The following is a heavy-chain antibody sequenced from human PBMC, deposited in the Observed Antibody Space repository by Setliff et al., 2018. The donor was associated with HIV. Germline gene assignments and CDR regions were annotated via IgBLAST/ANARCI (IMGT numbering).Heavy chain of an antibody. CDR3: ASANWNYLGYWFDP. D-gene: IGHD1-7*01. V-gene: IGHV4-34*01. CDR1: GGSFSGYY. J-gene: IGHJ5*02. Sequence: SETLSLTCTVYGGSFSGYYWTWIRQPPGKGLEFIGEMNHRGVIKYNPPLKSRVTISVDPSKNQFSLKLSSVTATDTAMYYCASANWNYLGYWFDPWGQGTLVTVSS. CDR2: MNHRGVI.